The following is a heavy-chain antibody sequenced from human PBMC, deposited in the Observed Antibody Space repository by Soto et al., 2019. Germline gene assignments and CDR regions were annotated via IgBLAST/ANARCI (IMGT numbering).Heavy chain of an antibody. V-gene: IGHV3-7*03. CDR2: IKGDGSNT. CDR1: GLPLSDYY. J-gene: IGHJ4*02. CDR3: ARDPVTAD. Sequence: GTRRLSCAASGLPLSDYYKRWVRQTPGKGLEWVGNIKGDGSNTHNVNSERDRITITRNNAENLIYLQMNNLRGEDTAMYYCARDPVTADWGQGTQVTASS.